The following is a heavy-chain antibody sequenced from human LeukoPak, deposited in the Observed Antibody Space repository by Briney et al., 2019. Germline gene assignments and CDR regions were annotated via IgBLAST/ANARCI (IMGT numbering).Heavy chain of an antibody. Sequence: GGSLRLSCAASGFTFSSYWMHWVRQAPGKGLVWVSRINTDGSSTSYADSVKGRFTISRDNAKNTLYLQMNSLRAEDTAVYYCARVVGGSDAFDIWGQGTMVTVSS. CDR3: ARVVGGSDAFDI. V-gene: IGHV3-74*01. CDR2: INTDGSST. J-gene: IGHJ3*02. CDR1: GFTFSSYW. D-gene: IGHD4-23*01.